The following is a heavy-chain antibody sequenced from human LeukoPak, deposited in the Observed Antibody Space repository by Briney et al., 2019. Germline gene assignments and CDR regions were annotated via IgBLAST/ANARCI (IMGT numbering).Heavy chain of an antibody. CDR1: GGSISSYY. V-gene: IGHV4-4*07. CDR3: ARSHYYDSSGYYYVSAFDI. CDR2: IYTSGST. Sequence: PSETLSLTCTVSGGSISSYYWHCIRQPAGTGLEWIGRIYTSGSTNYNPSLKSRVTMSVDTSKNQFSLKLSSVTAADTAVYYCARSHYYDSSGYYYVSAFDIWGQGTMVTVSS. J-gene: IGHJ3*02. D-gene: IGHD3-22*01.